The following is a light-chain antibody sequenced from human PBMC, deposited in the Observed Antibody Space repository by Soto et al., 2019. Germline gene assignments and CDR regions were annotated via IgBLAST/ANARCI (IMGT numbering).Light chain of an antibody. CDR3: SSYTSASTLV. CDR1: SSDVGGYNL. J-gene: IGLJ7*01. Sequence: QSALTQPASVSGSPGQSITISCTGTSSDVGGYNLVSWYQHLPGEAPQLMIYEVSDRPSGVSHRFSGSKSGNTASLTISGLQPEDEADYYCSSYTSASTLVFGGGTQLTVL. CDR2: EVS. V-gene: IGLV2-14*01.